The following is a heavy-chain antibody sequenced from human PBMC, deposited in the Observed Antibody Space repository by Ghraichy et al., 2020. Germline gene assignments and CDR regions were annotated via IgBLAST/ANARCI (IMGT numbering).Heavy chain of an antibody. J-gene: IGHJ6*03. D-gene: IGHD5-12*01. CDR1: GFTVSSNY. V-gene: IGHV3-53*01. CDR3: ARDSWGYSGYDSHYYYYMDV. CDR2: IYSGGST. Sequence: GGSLRLSCAASGFTVSSNYMSWVRQAPGKGLEWVSVIYSGGSTYYADSVKGRFTISRDNSKNTLYLQMNSLRAEDTAVYYCARDSWGYSGYDSHYYYYMDVWGKGTTVTVSS.